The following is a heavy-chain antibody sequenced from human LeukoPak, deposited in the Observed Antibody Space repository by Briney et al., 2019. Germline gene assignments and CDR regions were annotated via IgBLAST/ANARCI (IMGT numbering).Heavy chain of an antibody. CDR3: ARDNAFSFDI. D-gene: IGHD3/OR15-3a*01. Sequence: PGGSLTLSCPASGFTFSDDPMNWVRQAAGKGLEWVAPIRSRSITISYADSVKGRFTISRDNAKNSLYLQMNSLRDEDTAVYYCARDNAFSFDIWGQGTKVTVSS. CDR2: IRSRSITI. V-gene: IGHV3-48*02. CDR1: GFTFSDDP. J-gene: IGHJ3*02.